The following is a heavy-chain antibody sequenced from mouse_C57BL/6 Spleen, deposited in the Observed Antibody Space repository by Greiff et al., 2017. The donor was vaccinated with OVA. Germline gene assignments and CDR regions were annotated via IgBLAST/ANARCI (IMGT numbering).Heavy chain of an antibody. Sequence: VMLVESGAELVKPGASVKISCKASGYAFSSYWMNWVKQRPGQGLAWIGQIYPGDGDTNYNGKFKGKATLTADKSSSTAYMQLSSLTSEDSAVYFGARGGLHYWGQGTSVTVSS. J-gene: IGHJ4*01. V-gene: IGHV1-80*01. CDR3: ARGGLHY. CDR2: IYPGDGDT. CDR1: GYAFSSYW.